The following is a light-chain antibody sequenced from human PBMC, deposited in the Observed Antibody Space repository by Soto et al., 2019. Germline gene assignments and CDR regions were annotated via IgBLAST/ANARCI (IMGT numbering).Light chain of an antibody. V-gene: IGKV3-20*01. Sequence: EIVLTQSPGTLSLSPVERATLSCRASQSVSSNYLAWYQQKPGQAPRLLIYGASGRATGIPDRFSGSGSGTDFTLTISRLEPEDFAVYYCQQYGSSPRTFGQGTKVDIK. CDR3: QQYGSSPRT. J-gene: IGKJ1*01. CDR1: QSVSSNY. CDR2: GAS.